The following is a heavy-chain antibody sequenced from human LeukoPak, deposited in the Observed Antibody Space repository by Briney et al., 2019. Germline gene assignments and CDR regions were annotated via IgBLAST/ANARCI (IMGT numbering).Heavy chain of an antibody. Sequence: PPGGSLRLSCAATGFTFSSYWMSWVRQAPGKGLEWVANIKQDGSEKYYVDSVKGRFTISRDNAKNSLYLQMNSLRAEDTAVYYCGGGCSSTSCYPHGFDYWGQGTLVTVSS. CDR2: IKQDGSEK. V-gene: IGHV3-7*01. CDR1: GFTFSSYW. J-gene: IGHJ4*02. D-gene: IGHD2-2*01. CDR3: GGGCSSTSCYPHGFDY.